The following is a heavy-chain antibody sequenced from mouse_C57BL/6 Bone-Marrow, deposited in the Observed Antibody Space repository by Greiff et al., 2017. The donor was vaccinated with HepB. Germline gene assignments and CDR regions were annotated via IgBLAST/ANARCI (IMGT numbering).Heavy chain of an antibody. CDR2: IHPNSGST. V-gene: IGHV1-64*01. D-gene: IGHD1-1*01. CDR3: GCYYYGSSSFAY. Sequence: QVQLKESGAELVKPGASVKLSCKASGYTFTSYWMHWVKQRPGQGLEWIGMIHPNSGSTNYNEKFKSKATLTVDKSSSTAYMQLSSLTSEDSAVYYCGCYYYGSSSFAYWGQGTLVTVSA. J-gene: IGHJ3*01. CDR1: GYTFTSYW.